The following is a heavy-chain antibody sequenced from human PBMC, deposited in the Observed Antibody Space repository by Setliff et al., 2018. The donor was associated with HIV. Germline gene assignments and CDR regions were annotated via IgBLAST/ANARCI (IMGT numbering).Heavy chain of an antibody. Sequence: KPSETLSLTCAVSGGSISSSNWWSWVRQPPGKRLEWIGEVYHSGSTNYNLYLKSRVTISVHKSKKQFTLKLTSVTAADTGVYYCARGNGYSYRWANAFDHGGQGTMFTVS. CDR2: VYHSGST. J-gene: IGHJ3*01. D-gene: IGHD5-18*01. CDR3: ARGNGYSYRWANAFDH. CDR1: GGSISSSNW. V-gene: IGHV4-4*02.